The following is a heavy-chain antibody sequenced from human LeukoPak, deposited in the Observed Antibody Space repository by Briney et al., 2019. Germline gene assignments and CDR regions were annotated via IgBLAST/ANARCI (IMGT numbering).Heavy chain of an antibody. CDR1: GGSISSSNYY. D-gene: IGHD6-13*01. J-gene: IGHJ4*02. CDR2: IYFSGST. Sequence: SETLSLTCTVSGGSISSSNYYWGWIRQPPGKGLEWIASIYFSGSTYYSPSLKSRVTLSVDTSRNQFSLKLSSVTAADTAVYYCARRAAGSSWYSDWAFDYWGQGTLVAVSS. V-gene: IGHV4-39*01. CDR3: ARRAAGSSWYSDWAFDY.